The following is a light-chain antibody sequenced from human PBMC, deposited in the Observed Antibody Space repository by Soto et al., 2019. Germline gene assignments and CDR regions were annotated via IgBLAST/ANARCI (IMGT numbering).Light chain of an antibody. CDR1: QSVDSNY. J-gene: IGKJ2*01. CDR2: GAS. V-gene: IGKV3-15*01. Sequence: EIVLTQSPGTLSLSPGERATLSCRASQSVDSNYLAWYQQKPGQAPRLLIYGASTRATGIPARFSGSGSGTEFTLTISSLQSEDFAVYYCQQYNNWPGYTFGQGTKLEIK. CDR3: QQYNNWPGYT.